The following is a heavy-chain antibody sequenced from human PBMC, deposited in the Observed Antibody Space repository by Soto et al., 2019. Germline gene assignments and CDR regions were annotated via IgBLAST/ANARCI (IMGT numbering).Heavy chain of an antibody. V-gene: IGHV4-59*01. D-gene: IGHD3-22*01. CDR2: IYYSGST. Sequence: SETLSLTFTVSGGSISSYYWSWIRQPPGKGLEWIGYIYYSGSTNYNPSLKSRVTISVDTSKNQFSLKLSSVTAADTAVYYCARVHGRNEYYYDSSGDYYGAFDILGQGTMVTVSS. CDR1: GGSISSYY. CDR3: ARVHGRNEYYYDSSGDYYGAFDI. J-gene: IGHJ3*02.